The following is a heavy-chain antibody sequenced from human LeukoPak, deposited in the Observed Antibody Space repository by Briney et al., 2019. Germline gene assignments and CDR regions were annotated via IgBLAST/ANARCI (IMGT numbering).Heavy chain of an antibody. V-gene: IGHV4-34*01. J-gene: IGHJ4*02. D-gene: IGHD5-12*01. Sequence: SETLSLTCAVYGGSFSGYYWSWIRQPPGRGLEWIGEINHSGSTNYNPSLKSRVTISVDTSKNQFSLKLSSVTAADTAVYYCARGYDYSLYDYWSQGTLVTVSS. CDR3: ARGYDYSLYDY. CDR1: GGSFSGYY. CDR2: INHSGST.